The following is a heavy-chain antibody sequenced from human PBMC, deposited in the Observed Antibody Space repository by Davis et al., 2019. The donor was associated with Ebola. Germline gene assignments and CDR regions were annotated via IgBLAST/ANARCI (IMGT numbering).Heavy chain of an antibody. Sequence: ASVTVSCKASGYTFTSYVISWVRQAPGQGLEWMGWISAYNGNTNYAQKLQGRVTMTTDTSTSTAYMELRSLRSDNTAVYYCERVAKYYSLGYCGQGTLVTVSS. CDR1: GYTFTSYV. D-gene: IGHD2-21*01. V-gene: IGHV1-18*01. J-gene: IGHJ4*02. CDR2: ISAYNGNT. CDR3: ERVAKYYSLGY.